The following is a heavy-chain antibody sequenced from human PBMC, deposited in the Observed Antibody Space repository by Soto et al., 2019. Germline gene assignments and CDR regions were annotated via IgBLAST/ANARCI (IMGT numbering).Heavy chain of an antibody. CDR3: ARGPRVSSTGTGAH. D-gene: IGHD1-1*01. J-gene: IGHJ4*02. V-gene: IGHV3-74*01. CDR2: ISDDGSTA. CDR1: EFTWRAYW. Sequence: PGGALRRASCACEFTWRAYWMHWVRAVAGKGLTWVSRISDDGSTATYADSVKGRFVISRDNAKNSLYLEMNPLRADDSGLYYCARGPRVSSTGTGAHWGRGTLVTVSS.